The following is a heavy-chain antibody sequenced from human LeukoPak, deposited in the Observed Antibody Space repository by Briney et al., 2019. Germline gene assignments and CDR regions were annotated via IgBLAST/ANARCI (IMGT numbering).Heavy chain of an antibody. Sequence: ASVKVSRKVSGYTLTELSMHWVRQATGQGLEWMGWMNPNSGNTGYAQKFQGRVTMTRNTSISTAYMELSSLRSEDTAVYYCARDTIFGVVTYYWGQGTLVTVSS. CDR1: GYTLTELS. V-gene: IGHV1-8*01. J-gene: IGHJ4*02. CDR3: ARDTIFGVVTYY. D-gene: IGHD3-3*01. CDR2: MNPNSGNT.